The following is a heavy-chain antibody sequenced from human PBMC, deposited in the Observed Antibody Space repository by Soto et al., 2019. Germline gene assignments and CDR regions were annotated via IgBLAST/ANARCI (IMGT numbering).Heavy chain of an antibody. CDR3: AKLVIGYCSGNTRDDY. V-gene: IGHV3-30*18. D-gene: IGHD2-15*01. CDR1: GFTFSYG. J-gene: IGHJ4*02. Sequence: VQLLESGGDLIQPGGSLRLSCAASGFTFSYGIHWLRQAPGKGLEWVAYISYDSSNKFYGDSVKGRFTISRDNSKNTQFLQMNSLRAEDTAVYYCAKLVIGYCSGNTRDDYWGQGTLVAVSS. CDR2: ISYDSSNK.